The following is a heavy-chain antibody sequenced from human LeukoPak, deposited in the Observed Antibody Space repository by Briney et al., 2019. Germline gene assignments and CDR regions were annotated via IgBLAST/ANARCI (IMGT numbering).Heavy chain of an antibody. D-gene: IGHD3-22*01. CDR3: AREMYYYDHGAFDI. CDR1: GFTFSSYW. Sequence: GGSLRLSCAASGFTFSSYWMSWVRQAPGKGLEWVANIKQDGSEKYYVDSVQGRFTISRDNAKNSLYLQMNSLRAEDTAVYYCAREMYYYDHGAFDIWGQGTMVTVSS. J-gene: IGHJ3*02. V-gene: IGHV3-7*01. CDR2: IKQDGSEK.